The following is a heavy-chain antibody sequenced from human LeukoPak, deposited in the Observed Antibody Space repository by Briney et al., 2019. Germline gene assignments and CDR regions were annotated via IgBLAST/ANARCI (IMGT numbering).Heavy chain of an antibody. V-gene: IGHV4-31*03. J-gene: IGHJ6*02. CDR2: IYYSGST. D-gene: IGHD4-23*01. CDR1: GGSISSGGYY. Sequence: SETPSLTCTVSGGSISSGGYYWSWIRQHPGKGLEWIGYIYYSGSTYYNPSLKSRVTISVDTSKNQFSLKLSSVTAADTAVYYCARDSSNSHYYYYYGMDVWGQGTTVTVSS. CDR3: ARDSSNSHYYYYYGMDV.